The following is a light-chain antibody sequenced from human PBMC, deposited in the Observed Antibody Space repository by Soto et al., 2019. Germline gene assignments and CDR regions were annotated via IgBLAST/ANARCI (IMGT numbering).Light chain of an antibody. CDR1: QSISSY. CDR3: QQSYSIPWT. V-gene: IGKV1-39*01. Sequence: DIQMTQSPSSLSAPVGDRVTITCRASQSISSYLNWYQQKPVKAPKVLIYAASSLQSGVPSRFSGSGSGTDFTLTISSLQPEDFATYYCQQSYSIPWTFGQGTKVDIK. J-gene: IGKJ1*01. CDR2: AAS.